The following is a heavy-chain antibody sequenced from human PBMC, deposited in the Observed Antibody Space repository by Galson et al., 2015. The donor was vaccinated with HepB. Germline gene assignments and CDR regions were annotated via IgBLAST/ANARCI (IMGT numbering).Heavy chain of an antibody. V-gene: IGHV3-23*01. CDR3: AKGDRDGGPYYLDY. D-gene: IGHD5-24*01. CDR1: GFTFSSYT. CDR2: ITGDGGIA. J-gene: IGHJ4*02. Sequence: SLRLSCAGSGFTFSSYTMNWVRQAPGKGLEWVSAITGDGGIAGYADSVRGRFTISRDNSKNTLYLQMNSLRAEDTAVFYCAKGDRDGGPYYLDYWGQGILVTVSS.